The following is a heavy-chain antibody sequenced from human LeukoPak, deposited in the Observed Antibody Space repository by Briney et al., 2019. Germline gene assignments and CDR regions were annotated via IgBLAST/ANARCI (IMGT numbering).Heavy chain of an antibody. Sequence: ASVKVSCKASEYAFTDYYVHWVRQAPGQGLEWMGWINPNTGGANYAQKFQGRVTMTRDTSISTGYLDLSGLRSDDTAVYYCARAKAYWGSGDYWGQGTLVTVSS. CDR2: INPNTGGA. V-gene: IGHV1-2*02. CDR3: ARAKAYWGSGDY. J-gene: IGHJ4*02. CDR1: EYAFTDYY. D-gene: IGHD7-27*01.